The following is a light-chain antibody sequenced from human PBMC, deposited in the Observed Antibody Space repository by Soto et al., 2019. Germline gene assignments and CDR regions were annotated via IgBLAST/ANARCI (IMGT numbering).Light chain of an antibody. CDR2: GNS. Sequence: QAVVTQPPSVSGAPGQRVTISCTGRSSNIGAGYDVHWYQQLPGTAPKLLIYGNSNRPSGVPDRFSGSKSGTSASLAITWLQAEDEADYYCQSYDSSLSGCVVFGGGTKVTVL. V-gene: IGLV1-40*01. CDR1: SSNIGAGYD. J-gene: IGLJ2*01. CDR3: QSYDSSLSGCVV.